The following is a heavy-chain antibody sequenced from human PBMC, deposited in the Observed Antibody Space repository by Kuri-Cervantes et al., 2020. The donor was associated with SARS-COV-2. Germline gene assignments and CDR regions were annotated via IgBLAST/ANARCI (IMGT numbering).Heavy chain of an antibody. CDR3: ARGFWARGGGAFPGIAVAGPNRDYYYYMDV. Sequence: SVKVSCKASGGTFSSYAISWVRQAPGQGLEWMGGTIPIFGTANYAQKFQGRVTITADESTSTAYMELSSLRSEDTAVYYCARGFWARGGGAFPGIAVAGPNRDYYYYMDVWGKGTTVTVSS. D-gene: IGHD6-19*01. J-gene: IGHJ6*03. V-gene: IGHV1-69*13. CDR2: TIPIFGTA. CDR1: GGTFSSYA.